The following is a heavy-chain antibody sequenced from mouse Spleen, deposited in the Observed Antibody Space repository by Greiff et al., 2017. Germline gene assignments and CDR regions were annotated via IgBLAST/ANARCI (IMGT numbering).Heavy chain of an antibody. Sequence: DVQLVESGGGLVKPGGSLKLSCAASGFTFSDYGMHWVRQAPEKGLEWVAYISSGSSTIYYADTVKGRFTISRDNAKNTLFLQMTSLRSEDTAMYYCARDGTVVAPYYAMDYWGQGTSVTVSS. V-gene: IGHV5-17*01. CDR3: ARDGTVVAPYYAMDY. D-gene: IGHD1-1*01. CDR2: ISSGSSTI. J-gene: IGHJ4*01. CDR1: GFTFSDYG.